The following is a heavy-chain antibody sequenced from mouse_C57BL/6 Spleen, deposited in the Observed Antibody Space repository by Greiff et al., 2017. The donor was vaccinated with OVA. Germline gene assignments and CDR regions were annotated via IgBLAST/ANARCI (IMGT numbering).Heavy chain of an antibody. D-gene: IGHD2-4*01. CDR1: GYTFTSYG. J-gene: IGHJ2*01. CDR3: APIYYDYDEGEFDY. Sequence: QVQLQQSGAELARPGASVKLSCKASGYTFTSYGISWVKQRTGQGLEWIGEIYPRSGNTYYNEKFKGKATLTADKSSSTAYMELRSLTSEDSAVYFCAPIYYDYDEGEFDYWGQGTTLTVSS. V-gene: IGHV1-81*01. CDR2: IYPRSGNT.